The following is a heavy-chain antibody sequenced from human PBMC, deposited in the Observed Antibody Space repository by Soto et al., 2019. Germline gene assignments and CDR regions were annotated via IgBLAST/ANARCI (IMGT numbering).Heavy chain of an antibody. CDR3: ARLWPVPDYYSSGTNPGI. J-gene: IGHJ3*01. D-gene: IGHD3-10*01. Sequence: GFYGSRIIQPPRKGLEWIWEINHSGSTNYNPSLKSRVTISVDTSKNQFSLKLSSVTAADTAVYYCARLWPVPDYYSSGTNPGIWGQGTMVTGSS. CDR2: INHSGST. V-gene: IGHV4-34*01. CDR1: GFY.